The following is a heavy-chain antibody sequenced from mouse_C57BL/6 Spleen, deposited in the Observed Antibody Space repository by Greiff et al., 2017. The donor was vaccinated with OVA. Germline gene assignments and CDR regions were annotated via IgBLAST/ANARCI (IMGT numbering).Heavy chain of an antibody. V-gene: IGHV1-39*01. D-gene: IGHD1-1*01. J-gene: IGHJ2*01. CDR1: GYSFTDYN. Sequence: EVKLVESGPELVKPGASVKISCKASGYSFTDYNMNWVKQSNGKSLEWIGVINPNYGTTSYNQKFKGKATLTVDQSSSTAYMQLNSLTSEDSAVYYCARATTVAGYFDYWGQGTTLTVSS. CDR2: INPNYGTT. CDR3: ARATTVAGYFDY.